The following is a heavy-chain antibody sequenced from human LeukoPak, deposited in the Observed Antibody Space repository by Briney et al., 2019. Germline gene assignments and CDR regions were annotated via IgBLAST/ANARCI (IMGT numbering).Heavy chain of an antibody. V-gene: IGHV3-11*04. CDR1: GFTFSDYY. D-gene: IGHD3-16*02. CDR2: ISSSGSTI. J-gene: IGHJ4*02. CDR3: ARGAFMITFGGVIVTLDY. Sequence: GGSLRLXCAASGFTFSDYYMSWIRQAPGKGLEWVSYISSSGSTIYYADSVKGRFTISRDNAKNSLYLQMNSLRAEDTAVYYCARGAFMITFGGVIVTLDYWGQGTLVTVSS.